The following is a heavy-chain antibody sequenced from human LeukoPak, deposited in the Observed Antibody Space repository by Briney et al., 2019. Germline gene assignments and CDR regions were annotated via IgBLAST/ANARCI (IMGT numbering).Heavy chain of an antibody. CDR2: IGAYHGST. V-gene: IGHV1-18*01. CDR3: ASVAAAGHYYYNSMDV. J-gene: IGHJ6*02. D-gene: IGHD6-13*01. CDR1: GYTFTSYA. Sequence: ASVKVSCKASGYTFTSYAINWVRQAPGQGLEWMGWIGAYHGSTKYAQKVQGRVTMTVDTSTATAYMELRGLRSDDTAVYYCASVAAAGHYYYNSMDVWGQGTTVTVSS.